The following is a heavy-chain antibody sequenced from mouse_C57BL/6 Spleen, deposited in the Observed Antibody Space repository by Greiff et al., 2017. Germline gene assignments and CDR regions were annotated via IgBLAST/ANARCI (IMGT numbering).Heavy chain of an antibody. V-gene: IGHV1-82*01. Sequence: QVQLQQSGPELVKPGASVKISCKASGYAFSSSWMNWVKQRPGKGLEWIGRIYPGDGDTNYNGKFKGTATLTADKSSSPAYMQLSSLTSEDSAVYFCARSDGYYLDYWGQGTTLTVSS. D-gene: IGHD2-3*01. CDR2: IYPGDGDT. CDR1: GYAFSSSW. CDR3: ARSDGYYLDY. J-gene: IGHJ2*01.